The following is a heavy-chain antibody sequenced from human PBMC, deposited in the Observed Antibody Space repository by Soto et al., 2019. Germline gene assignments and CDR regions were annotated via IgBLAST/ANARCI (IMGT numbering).Heavy chain of an antibody. CDR1: GYSFTNYW. Sequence: GESLKISCKGSGYSFTNYWIGWVRQMPGKGLEWVGIIYPSDSETRYSPSFQGQVTISADNSISTAYLQWSSLKASDTAIYYCARTLGYDSSGYYHDAFDIWGQGTMVT. CDR2: IYPSDSET. D-gene: IGHD3-22*01. CDR3: ARTLGYDSSGYYHDAFDI. J-gene: IGHJ3*02. V-gene: IGHV5-51*01.